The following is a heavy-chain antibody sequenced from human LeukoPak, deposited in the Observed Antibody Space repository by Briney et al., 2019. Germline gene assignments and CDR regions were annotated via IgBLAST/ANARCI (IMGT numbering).Heavy chain of an antibody. D-gene: IGHD2-15*01. CDR2: ISAYNGNT. J-gene: IGHJ6*03. Sequence: GASVKVSCKASGYTFTSYGISWVRQAPGQGLEWMGWISAYNGNTNYAQKLQGRVTMTTDTSTSTAYMELRSLRSDDTAVYYCARLEVFVVVVAATSSGGYYYYMDVWGKGTTVTVSS. CDR3: ARLEVFVVVVAATSSGGYYYYMDV. CDR1: GYTFTSYG. V-gene: IGHV1-18*01.